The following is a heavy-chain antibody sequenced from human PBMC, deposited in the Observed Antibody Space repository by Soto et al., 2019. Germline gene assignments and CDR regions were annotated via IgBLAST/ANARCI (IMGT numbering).Heavy chain of an antibody. J-gene: IGHJ4*02. CDR2: ISGSGGST. CDR3: AKSLGYYDSSGFYSNFDY. CDR1: GFTFSTYA. Sequence: GGSLRLSCAAFGFTFSTYAMSWVRQAPGKGLEWVSGISGSGGSTYFADSVKGRFTISRDNSKNTLHLQMNSLRAEDTAVYYCAKSLGYYDSSGFYSNFDYWGQGTLVTVSS. D-gene: IGHD3-22*01. V-gene: IGHV3-23*01.